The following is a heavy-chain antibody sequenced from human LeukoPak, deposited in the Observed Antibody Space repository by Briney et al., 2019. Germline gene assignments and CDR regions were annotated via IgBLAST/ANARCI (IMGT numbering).Heavy chain of an antibody. CDR1: GGSISSYY. CDR2: IYTSGST. J-gene: IGHJ5*02. D-gene: IGHD1-26*01. CDR3: ARAGRGSNDSTCWFDP. V-gene: IGHV4-4*07. Sequence: SGTLSLTCTVSGGSISSYYWSWSRHPPRKGLEWIGRIYTSGSTNYNPSLKSRVTMSVDTSKNQFSLKLSSVTAADTAVYYCARAGRGSNDSTCWFDPWGQGTLVTVSS.